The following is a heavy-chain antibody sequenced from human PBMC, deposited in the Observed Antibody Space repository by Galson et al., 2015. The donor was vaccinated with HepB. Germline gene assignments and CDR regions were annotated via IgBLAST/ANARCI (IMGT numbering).Heavy chain of an antibody. CDR2: IKQDGSAT. CDR1: GFTFSSHW. D-gene: IGHD4/OR15-4a*01. V-gene: IGHV3-7*03. J-gene: IGHJ4*02. CDR3: VRGAYGAQQYHFDS. Sequence: LRLSCAGSGFTFSSHWMSWVRQVPGKGLEWVANIKQDGSATYYVDSVKGRFTISRDNAKNSLYVEMNSLRAEDTAVYYCVRGAYGAQQYHFDSWGQGTLVTVST.